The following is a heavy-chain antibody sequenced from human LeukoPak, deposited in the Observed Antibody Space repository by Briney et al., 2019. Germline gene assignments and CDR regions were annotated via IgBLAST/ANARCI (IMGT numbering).Heavy chain of an antibody. CDR1: GGSISSYF. D-gene: IGHD3-10*01. Sequence: MPSETLSLTCTVSGGSISSYFWSCIRQPPGKGLEWIGYIYYSGSTNYNPSLKSRVTISVDTSKNQFSLKLSSVTAADTAVYYCAGGSGSYYFEDYWGQGTLVTVSS. V-gene: IGHV4-59*08. J-gene: IGHJ4*02. CDR3: AGGSGSYYFEDY. CDR2: IYYSGST.